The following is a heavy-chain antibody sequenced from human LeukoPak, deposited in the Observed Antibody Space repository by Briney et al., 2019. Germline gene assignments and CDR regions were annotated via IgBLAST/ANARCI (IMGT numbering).Heavy chain of an antibody. CDR1: GGSISSSSYY. J-gene: IGHJ4*02. CDR2: IYYSGST. V-gene: IGHV4-39*02. D-gene: IGHD3-22*01. CDR3: AREDSSGYSLDY. Sequence: SETLSLTCIVSGGSISSSSYYWGWIRQPPGKGLEWIGSIYYSGSTYYNPSLKSRVTISVDTSKNQFSLKLSSVTAADTAVYYCAREDSSGYSLDYWGQGTLVTVSS.